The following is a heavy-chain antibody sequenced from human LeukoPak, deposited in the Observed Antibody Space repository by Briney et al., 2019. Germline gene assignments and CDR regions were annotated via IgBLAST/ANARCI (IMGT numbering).Heavy chain of an antibody. CDR2: IRSDGSIT. D-gene: IGHD3-10*01. V-gene: IGHV3-74*01. CDR1: GFTFSGYW. CDR3: ARDGEGTSLSFFDY. J-gene: IGHJ4*02. Sequence: GGSLRLSCAASGFTFSGYWMHWVRQAPGKGLAWVSVIRSDGSITTYADSVKGRFTISRDTAKNTLYLQMNSLRAEDTAVYYCARDGEGTSLSFFDYWGLGTLVTVSA.